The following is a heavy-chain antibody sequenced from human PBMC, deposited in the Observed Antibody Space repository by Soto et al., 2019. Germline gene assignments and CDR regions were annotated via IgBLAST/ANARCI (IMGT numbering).Heavy chain of an antibody. D-gene: IGHD3-22*01. CDR1: GYTFTSYA. CDR2: INAGNGNT. CDR3: ARMQLWPYYYDSSGYYPKDPFDY. V-gene: IGHV1-3*01. J-gene: IGHJ4*02. Sequence: GASVKVSCKASGYTFTSYAMHWVRQAPGQRLEWMGWINAGNGNTKYSQKFQGRVTITRDTSASTAYMELSSLRSEDTAVYYCARMQLWPYYYDSSGYYPKDPFDYWGQGTLVTVSS.